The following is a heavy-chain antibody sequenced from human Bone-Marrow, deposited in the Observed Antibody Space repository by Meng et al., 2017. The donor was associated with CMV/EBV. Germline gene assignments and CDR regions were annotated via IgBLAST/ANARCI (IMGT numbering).Heavy chain of an antibody. Sequence: GESLKISCAASGFTFSSYWMSWVRQAPGKGLEWVSAISGSGGSTYYADSVKGRFTISRDNSKNTLYLQMNSLRAEDTAVYYCANRRGYGHYFDYWGQGTRVTGYS. V-gene: IGHV3-23*01. CDR1: GFTFSSYW. D-gene: IGHD5-18*01. CDR2: ISGSGGST. CDR3: ANRRGYGHYFDY. J-gene: IGHJ4*02.